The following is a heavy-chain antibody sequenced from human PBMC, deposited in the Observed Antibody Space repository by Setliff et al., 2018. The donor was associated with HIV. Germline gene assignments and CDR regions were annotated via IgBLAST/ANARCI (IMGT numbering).Heavy chain of an antibody. CDR2: IYQTGVT. Sequence: SETLSLTCAVSGYSISSGYYWGWIRQPPGKGLEWIGSIYQTGVTYYDPSLKSRVTISVDTSKNHFSLRLSSVTAADTAVYYCARDGTIFHYGMDVWGQGTTVTVSS. V-gene: IGHV4-38-2*02. CDR1: GYSISSGYY. J-gene: IGHJ6*02. D-gene: IGHD3-3*01. CDR3: ARDGTIFHYGMDV.